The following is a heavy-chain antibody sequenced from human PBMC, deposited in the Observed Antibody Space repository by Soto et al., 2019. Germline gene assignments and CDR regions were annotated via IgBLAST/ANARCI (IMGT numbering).Heavy chain of an antibody. CDR1: GFTFSSYA. CDR2: ISYDGSNK. Sequence: PGGSLRLSCAASGFTFSSYAMHWVRQAPGKGLEWVAVISYDGSNKYYADSVKGRFTISRDNSKNTLYLQMNSLRAEDTAVYYCARDPAVKMATTLNWFDLWGQGTLVTVSS. D-gene: IGHD5-12*01. V-gene: IGHV3-30-3*01. CDR3: ARDPAVKMATTLNWFDL. J-gene: IGHJ5*02.